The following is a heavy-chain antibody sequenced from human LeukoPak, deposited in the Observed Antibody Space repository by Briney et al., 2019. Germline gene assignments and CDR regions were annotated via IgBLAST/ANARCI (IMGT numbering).Heavy chain of an antibody. CDR3: ARLSWAGIDY. CDR2: ISSSSSYI. Sequence: GGSLRLSCAASGFTFSSYSMNWVRQAPGKGLEWVSSISSSSSYIYYADSVKGRFTISRDNAKNSLYLQMNSLRAKDTAVYYCARLSWAGIDYWGQGTLVTVSS. V-gene: IGHV3-21*01. CDR1: GFTFSSYS. D-gene: IGHD3-10*01. J-gene: IGHJ4*02.